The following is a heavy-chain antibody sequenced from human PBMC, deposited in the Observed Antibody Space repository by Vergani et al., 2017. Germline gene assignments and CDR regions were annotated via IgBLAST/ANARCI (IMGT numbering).Heavy chain of an antibody. CDR2: IYYSGST. Sequence: QLQLQESGPGLVKPSENLSLTCTVSGGSISSSSYYWGWIRQPPGKGLEWIGSIYYSGSTYYNPSLKSRVTISVDTSKNQFSLKLSSVTAADTAVYYCAREGYDFWSGYYTPQYYYGMDVWGQGTTVTVSS. CDR3: AREGYDFWSGYYTPQYYYGMDV. J-gene: IGHJ6*02. CDR1: GGSISSSSYY. D-gene: IGHD3-3*01. V-gene: IGHV4-39*07.